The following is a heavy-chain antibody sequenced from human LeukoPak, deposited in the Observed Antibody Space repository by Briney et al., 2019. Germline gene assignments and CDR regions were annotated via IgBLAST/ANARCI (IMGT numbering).Heavy chain of an antibody. J-gene: IGHJ1*01. CDR3: ARGQVQDTVQH. D-gene: IGHD5-18*01. CDR1: GGSISSSSYY. Sequence: SETLSLTCTVSGGSISSSSYYWSWIRQPPGKGLEWIGEINHSGSTNYNPSLKSRVTISVDTSKNQFSLKLSSVTAADTAVYYCARGQVQDTVQHWGQGTLVTVSS. CDR2: INHSGST. V-gene: IGHV4-39*07.